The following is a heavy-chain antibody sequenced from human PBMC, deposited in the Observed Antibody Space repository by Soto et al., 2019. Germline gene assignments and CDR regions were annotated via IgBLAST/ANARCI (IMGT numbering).Heavy chain of an antibody. CDR3: AKDWVYCSVGSCPRPFDY. CDR1: GFTFSSYA. V-gene: IGHV3-23*01. D-gene: IGHD2-15*01. J-gene: IGHJ4*02. Sequence: EVQLLESGGGLVQPGGSLRLSCAASGFTFSSYAMTWVRQAPGKGLEWVSTISGSGATTHYADSVKGRFTISRDNSKNTLCLQMNILRAEDTAVYYCAKDWVYCSVGSCPRPFDYWGQGTLVTVSS. CDR2: ISGSGATT.